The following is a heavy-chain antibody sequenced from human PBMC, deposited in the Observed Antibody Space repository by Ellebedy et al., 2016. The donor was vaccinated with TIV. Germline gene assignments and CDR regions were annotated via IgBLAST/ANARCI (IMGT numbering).Heavy chain of an antibody. CDR3: ARQGRYDGFYYYYYYMDV. Sequence: SETLSLXXTVSGYSINSGYYWGWIRQPPGKGLEWIGSIYHSGSTYYNPSLKSRVTISVDTSKNQFSLKLSSVTAADTAVYYCARQGRYDGFYYYYYYMDVWGKGTTVTVSS. CDR2: IYHSGST. V-gene: IGHV4-38-2*02. J-gene: IGHJ6*03. D-gene: IGHD3-16*01. CDR1: GYSINSGYY.